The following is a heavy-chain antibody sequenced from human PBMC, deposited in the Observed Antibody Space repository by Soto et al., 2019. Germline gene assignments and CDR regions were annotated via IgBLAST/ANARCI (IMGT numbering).Heavy chain of an antibody. CDR2: IYYSGTT. Sequence: SETLSLTCTVSNGSVSSGTYSWSWARQPPGKGLEWIGYIYYSGTTYYTPSLKSRLTMSMDRANDHFSLNLTSVTAADTAVYFCARGHYYYGMDVWGQGITVTVSS. V-gene: IGHV4-30-2*01. J-gene: IGHJ6*02. CDR1: NGSVSSGTYS. CDR3: ARGHYYYGMDV.